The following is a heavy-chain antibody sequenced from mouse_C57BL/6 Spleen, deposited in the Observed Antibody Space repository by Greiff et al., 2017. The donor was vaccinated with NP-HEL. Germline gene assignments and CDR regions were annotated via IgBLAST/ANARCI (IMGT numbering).Heavy chain of an antibody. CDR2: IYPGNSDT. CDR3: TPNYDYDGGGYAMDY. Sequence: VQLQQSGTVLARPGASVKMSCKTSGYTFTSYWMHWVKQRPGQGLEWIGAIYPGNSDTSYNQKFKGKAKLTAVTSASTAYMELSSLTNEDSAVYYCTPNYDYDGGGYAMDYWGQGTSVTVSS. CDR1: GYTFTSYW. J-gene: IGHJ4*01. V-gene: IGHV1-5*01. D-gene: IGHD2-4*01.